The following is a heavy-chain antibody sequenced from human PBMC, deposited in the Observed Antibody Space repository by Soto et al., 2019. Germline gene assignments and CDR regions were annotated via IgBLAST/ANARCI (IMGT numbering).Heavy chain of an antibody. V-gene: IGHV3-23*01. CDR3: AKNRVAVSFAY. Sequence: EVQLLESGGGLVQSGGSLRLSCAASGFTFSSYAISWVRQAPGKGLEWVSAISGSGGSTYYADSVKGRFTISRDNSKNTLYLQMNSLRAEDTAVYYCAKNRVAVSFAYWGQGTLVTVSS. J-gene: IGHJ4*02. CDR2: ISGSGGST. CDR1: GFTFSSYA. D-gene: IGHD6-19*01.